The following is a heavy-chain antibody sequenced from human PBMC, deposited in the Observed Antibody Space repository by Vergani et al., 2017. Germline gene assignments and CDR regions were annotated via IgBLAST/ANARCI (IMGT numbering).Heavy chain of an antibody. V-gene: IGHV4-34*01. J-gene: IGHJ5*02. CDR2: SNHSGST. Sequence: QVQLQQWGAGLLKPSETLSLTFTVYGGSFSAYYWSWIRQPPGKGLEWIGESNHSGSTNKNPSLKSRVTISVHTSKNQFSLKLSYVTAADTAVYYGARGRWRDGDYGWFDHWGQGTLVTVSS. CDR1: GGSFSAYY. CDR3: ARGRWRDGDYGWFDH. D-gene: IGHD4-17*01.